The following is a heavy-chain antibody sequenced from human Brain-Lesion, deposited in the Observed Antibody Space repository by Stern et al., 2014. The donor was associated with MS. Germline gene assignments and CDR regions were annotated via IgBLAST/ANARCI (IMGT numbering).Heavy chain of an antibody. Sequence: VQLVQSGPGLVKPSQTLSLTCTVSGGSISSGDNYWSWIRQPPGKGPEXIGYIHYSGGTYFNPSLKSRATISADTSKNQFSLKLNSMTAADTTVYYCARVPDYGDAFFDYWGQGILVTVSS. CDR3: ARVPDYGDAFFDY. V-gene: IGHV4-30-4*01. D-gene: IGHD4-17*01. J-gene: IGHJ4*02. CDR2: IHYSGGT. CDR1: GGSISSGDNY.